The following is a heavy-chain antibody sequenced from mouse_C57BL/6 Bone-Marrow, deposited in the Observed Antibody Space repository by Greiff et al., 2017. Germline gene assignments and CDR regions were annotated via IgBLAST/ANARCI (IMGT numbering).Heavy chain of an antibody. CDR1: GYTFTSYW. Sequence: QVQLQQPGAELVKPGASVKLSCKASGYTFTSYWMHWVKQRPGHGLEWIGMIHPNSGSTNYNEKFKSKATLTVDKSSSTAYMPLSSLTSEDSAVYCCARGIITTVVATYPPFDYWGQGTTLTVSS. J-gene: IGHJ2*01. V-gene: IGHV1-64*01. D-gene: IGHD1-1*01. CDR2: IHPNSGST. CDR3: ARGIITTVVATYPPFDY.